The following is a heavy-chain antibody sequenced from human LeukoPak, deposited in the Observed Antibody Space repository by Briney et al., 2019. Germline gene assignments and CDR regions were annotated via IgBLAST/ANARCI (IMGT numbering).Heavy chain of an antibody. J-gene: IGHJ3*02. Sequence: SETLSLTCAVSGDSFSSHYWTWIRQSPGTGLEWIGYISHIGRTNYNPSLKSRVTISIDTSKNQFSLKLRSVTAADTAVYARDLVTVTKGFDIWGQGTMVGVSS. V-gene: IGHV4-59*11. CDR1: GDSFSSHY. D-gene: IGHD4-17*01. CDR2: ISHIGRT. CDR3: DLVTVTKGFDI.